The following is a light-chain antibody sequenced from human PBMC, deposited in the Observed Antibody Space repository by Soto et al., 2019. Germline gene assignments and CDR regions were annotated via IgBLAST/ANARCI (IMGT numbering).Light chain of an antibody. V-gene: IGKV3-15*01. J-gene: IGKJ1*01. CDR2: DAS. Sequence: ILMTQSPATLSVFPGERATLSCRASQSVSNNLAWYQQKPGQGPRLLIYDASTRATGIPARFSGSGSGTEFTLTISGLQSEDFAVYYCQQYNNWPPWTFGQGTKVEIK. CDR3: QQYNNWPPWT. CDR1: QSVSNN.